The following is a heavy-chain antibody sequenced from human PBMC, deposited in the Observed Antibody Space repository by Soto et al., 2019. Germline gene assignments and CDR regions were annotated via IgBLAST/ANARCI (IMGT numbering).Heavy chain of an antibody. Sequence: PSETLSLTCTVSGGSISSGDYYWSWIRQPPGKGLEWIGYIYYSGSTYYNPSLKSRVTISVDTSKNQFSLKLSSVTAADTAVYYCARDPYTYYDFWSGQSCGMDVWGQGTTVTVSS. J-gene: IGHJ6*02. D-gene: IGHD3-3*01. CDR2: IYYSGST. CDR1: GGSISSGDYY. V-gene: IGHV4-30-4*01. CDR3: ARDPYTYYDFWSGQSCGMDV.